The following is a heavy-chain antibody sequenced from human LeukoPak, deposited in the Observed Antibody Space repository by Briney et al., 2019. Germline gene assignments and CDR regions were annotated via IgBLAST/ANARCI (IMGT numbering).Heavy chain of an antibody. CDR3: ARDSIGQDY. Sequence: GGSLRLSCAASGFTFSDYAMHWVRQAPGKGLEWVAEISYDGSNKDYADSVKGRFTISRDNLKNTLYLQMNSLRAEDTAVYYCARDSIGQDYWGQGTLVTVSS. J-gene: IGHJ4*02. D-gene: IGHD3-22*01. CDR1: GFTFSDYA. V-gene: IGHV3-30*04. CDR2: ISYDGSNK.